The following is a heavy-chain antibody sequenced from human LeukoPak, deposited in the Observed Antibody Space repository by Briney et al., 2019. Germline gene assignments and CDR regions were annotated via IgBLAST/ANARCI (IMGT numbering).Heavy chain of an antibody. D-gene: IGHD3-10*01. CDR3: ARGPTLVRGVIMPDSVGGMDV. CDR2: MNPNSGNT. V-gene: IGHV1-8*01. Sequence: ASVKVSCKASGSTFTSYDINWVRQAPGQGLEWMGWMNPNSGNTRYAQKVQGRITMTRDTSISTAYMELSSLRSEDTAVYYCARGPTLVRGVIMPDSVGGMDVWGQGTTVTVSS. J-gene: IGHJ6*02. CDR1: GSTFTSYD.